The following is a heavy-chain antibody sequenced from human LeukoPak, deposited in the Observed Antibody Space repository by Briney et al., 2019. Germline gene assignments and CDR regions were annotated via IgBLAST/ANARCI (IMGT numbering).Heavy chain of an antibody. CDR1: GGTFSSYA. CDR3: ARLPYGSGSYSGYYFDY. CDR2: IIPIFGTA. V-gene: IGHV1-69*13. D-gene: IGHD3-10*01. Sequence: SVKVSCKASGGTFSSYAISWVRQAPGQGLEWMGGIIPIFGTANYAQKFQGRVTITADESTSTAYMELSSLRSEDTAVYYCARLPYGSGSYSGYYFDYWGQGTLVTVSS. J-gene: IGHJ4*02.